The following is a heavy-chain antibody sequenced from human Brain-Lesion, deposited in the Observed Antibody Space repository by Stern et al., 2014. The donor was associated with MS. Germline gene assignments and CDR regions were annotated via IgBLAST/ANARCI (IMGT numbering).Heavy chain of an antibody. Sequence: VQLEESGPGLVKPSQTLSLSCTVSGGSISSGSYYWSWIRQPAGKGLEWIGRIFNSGSTSYNPSLKSRFPITIATSKTQFPLRLNSMTAADTAVYYCARGRVVPGFQYYATDVWGQGTTVIVSS. J-gene: IGHJ6*02. CDR2: IFNSGST. CDR3: ARGRVVPGFQYYATDV. D-gene: IGHD2-2*01. CDR1: GGSISSGSYY. V-gene: IGHV4-61*02.